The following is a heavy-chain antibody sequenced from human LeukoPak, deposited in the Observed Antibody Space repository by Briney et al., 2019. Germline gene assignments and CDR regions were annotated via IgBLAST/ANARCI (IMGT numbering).Heavy chain of an antibody. D-gene: IGHD3-9*01. CDR1: GYTFTTYA. V-gene: IGHV1-3*01. Sequence: GASVKVSCKASGYTFTTYAMHWVRQAPGQRLEWMGWISGDNGNTKYSQKFQGRVTITRDTSAYTGYMELRGLSSADTAVYFCARAPYDILTGYSLNWFDPWGQGTLVTVSS. J-gene: IGHJ5*02. CDR3: ARAPYDILTGYSLNWFDP. CDR2: ISGDNGNT.